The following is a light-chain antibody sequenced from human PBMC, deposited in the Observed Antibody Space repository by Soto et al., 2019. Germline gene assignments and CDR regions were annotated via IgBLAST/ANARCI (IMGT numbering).Light chain of an antibody. V-gene: IGKV1-39*01. J-gene: IGKJ4*01. CDR3: LQDYNYPLT. Sequence: DIQMTQSPSSLSASVGDRVTITCRASHTVATYLNWYRQKPGKAPQLLIWDASNLETGVPSRFSGSGSGTDFTLTISSLQPEDFATYYCLQDYNYPLTFGGGTKVEIK. CDR1: HTVATY. CDR2: DAS.